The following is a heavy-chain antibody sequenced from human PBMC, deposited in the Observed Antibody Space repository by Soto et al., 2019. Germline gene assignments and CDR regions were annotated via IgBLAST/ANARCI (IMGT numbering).Heavy chain of an antibody. CDR3: AKLSYLDY. V-gene: IGHV3-23*04. Sequence: DVRLAESGGGLVQPGGSLRLSCTTSGFSFASFAMTWVRQAPGKGLEWVATISGSDGKTYYADSVKGRFSISRDTSRNTLYLQMNSLRADDTPIYSCAKLSYLDYCAQGTRVTVSS. J-gene: IGHJ4*02. CDR2: ISGSDGKT. CDR1: GFSFASFA.